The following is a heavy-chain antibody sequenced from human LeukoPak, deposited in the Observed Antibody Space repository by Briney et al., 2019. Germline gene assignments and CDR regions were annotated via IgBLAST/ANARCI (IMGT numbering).Heavy chain of an antibody. D-gene: IGHD3-10*01. CDR1: KYSFTSYW. CDR2: IYPGDSDT. V-gene: IGHV5-51*01. CDR3: ARQGYYGSGSYHKDAFDI. Sequence: GESLKISCKGSKYSFTSYWIGWVRQMPGKGLEWMGIIYPGDSDTRYSPSFQGQVTISADKSISTAYLQWSSLKASDTAMYYCARQGYYGSGSYHKDAFDIWGQGTMVTVSS. J-gene: IGHJ3*02.